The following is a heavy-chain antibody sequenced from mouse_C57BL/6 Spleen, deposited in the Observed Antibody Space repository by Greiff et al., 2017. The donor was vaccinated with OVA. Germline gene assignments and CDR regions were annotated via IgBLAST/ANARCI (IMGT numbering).Heavy chain of an antibody. CDR3: ARTDYGSSYYAMDY. V-gene: IGHV1-72*01. CDR2: IDPNSGGN. Sequence: QVQLQQPGAELVKPGASVKLSCKASGYTFTSSWMHWVKQRPGRGLEWIGRIDPNSGGNKYNATFKSKATLTVDKHSCAADMQRSSLTSEDSAVYYCARTDYGSSYYAMDYWGQGTSVTVSS. J-gene: IGHJ4*01. D-gene: IGHD1-1*01. CDR1: GYTFTSSW.